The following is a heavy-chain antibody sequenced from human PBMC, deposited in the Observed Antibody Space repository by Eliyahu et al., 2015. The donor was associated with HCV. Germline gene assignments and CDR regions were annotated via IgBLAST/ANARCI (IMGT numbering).Heavy chain of an antibody. D-gene: IGHD6-19*01. J-gene: IGHJ4*02. V-gene: IGHV1-69*01. CDR1: GGTFSTYV. CDR3: ARPSADNSGISKPFDY. CDR2: ITPIFGTA. Sequence: QVQLVQSGAEVKKPGSSVKVSXKASGGTFSTYVISWVRQAPGQGLEWMGGITPIFGTANYAQKFQGRVTITADESTSTAYMELSSLRSEDTAVYYCARPSADNSGISKPFDYWGQGTLVTVSS.